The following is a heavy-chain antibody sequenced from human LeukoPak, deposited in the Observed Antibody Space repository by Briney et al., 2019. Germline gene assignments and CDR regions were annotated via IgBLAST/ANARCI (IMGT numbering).Heavy chain of an antibody. D-gene: IGHD3-9*01. CDR2: IYYSGST. CDR1: GGSISSSSYY. V-gene: IGHV4-39*01. J-gene: IGHJ4*02. CDR3: ARRGYDILTGYHYIDY. Sequence: SETLSLTCTVSGGSISSSSYYWGWIRQPPGKGLEWIGSIYYSGSTYYNPSLKSRVTISVDTSKNQFSLKLSSVTAADTAVYYCARRGYDILTGYHYIDYWGQGTLVTVSS.